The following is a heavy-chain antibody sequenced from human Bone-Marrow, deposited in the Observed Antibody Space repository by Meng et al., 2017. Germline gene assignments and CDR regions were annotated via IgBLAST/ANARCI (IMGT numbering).Heavy chain of an antibody. Sequence: EVQLLESGGGLVQPGGSLRLSCATSGFSFSNYALSWVRQAPGKGLEWVSAISASGDSTYYAASVKGRFTISRDNSKNTLFLQVNSLRAEDTAIYYCAKKSHNYYDFDYWGQGTLVTVSS. V-gene: IGHV3-23*01. CDR1: GFSFSNYA. CDR2: ISASGDST. J-gene: IGHJ4*02. D-gene: IGHD3-22*01. CDR3: AKKSHNYYDFDY.